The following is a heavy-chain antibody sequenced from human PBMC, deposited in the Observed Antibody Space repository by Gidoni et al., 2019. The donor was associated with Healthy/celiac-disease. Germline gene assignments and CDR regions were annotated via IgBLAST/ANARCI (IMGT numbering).Heavy chain of an antibody. CDR1: GGSFSGYY. CDR2: INHSGST. D-gene: IGHD5-12*01. Sequence: QVHLQQWGAGLLKPSATLSLPCAVYGGSFSGYYWSWIRQPPGKGLEWIGEINHSGSTNYNPSLKSRVTISVDTSKNQFSLKLSSVTAADTAVYYCARGRQGDGYIDPWGQGTLVTVSS. CDR3: ARGRQGDGYIDP. V-gene: IGHV4-34*01. J-gene: IGHJ5*02.